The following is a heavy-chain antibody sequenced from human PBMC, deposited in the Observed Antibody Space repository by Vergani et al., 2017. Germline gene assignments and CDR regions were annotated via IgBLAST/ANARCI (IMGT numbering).Heavy chain of an antibody. CDR1: GFTLSNYD. Sequence: QVQLVESGGGVVQRGGSLRLSCATSGFTLSNYDMQWIRQGPGKGLEFVAFIQFDGSNQYYADSVKGRFTLSRDFSKNTLYLQMNSLRTDDTATYYCAKTFRGWGIDHWGQGTQVIVSS. V-gene: IGHV3-30*02. CDR3: AKTFRGWGIDH. CDR2: IQFDGSNQ. D-gene: IGHD3-16*01. J-gene: IGHJ4*02.